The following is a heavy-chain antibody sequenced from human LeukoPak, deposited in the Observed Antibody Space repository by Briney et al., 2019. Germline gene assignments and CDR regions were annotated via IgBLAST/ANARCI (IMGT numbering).Heavy chain of an antibody. CDR1: GGSINSYH. V-gene: IGHV4-59*01. CDR3: AGLSTYYYDTSGYSD. J-gene: IGHJ4*02. D-gene: IGHD3-22*01. CDR2: IYYSGIT. Sequence: SETLSLTCTVSGGSINSYHWSWIRQPPGKGLEWIGYIYYSGITNYNPSLESRVTISLDTSRNQFSLKLSSVTAADTAVYYCAGLSTYYYDTSGYSDWGQGTLVTVSP.